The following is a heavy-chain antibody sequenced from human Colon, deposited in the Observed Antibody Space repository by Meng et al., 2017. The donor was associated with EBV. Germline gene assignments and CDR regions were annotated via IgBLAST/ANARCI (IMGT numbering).Heavy chain of an antibody. Sequence: QWCPPLLHHSSPLLPSCAVYGGSFVAYYWTRIRHPPVTGLECIGEINQSGSTNYNPSLKSRVTMSVDTSKNQFSLKLSSVTAADTAVYYCAKLARPPYYNWNDGSRAYFDYWGQGTLVTGSS. D-gene: IGHD1-20*01. J-gene: IGHJ4*02. CDR2: INQSGST. CDR1: GGSFVAYY. V-gene: IGHV4-34*01. CDR3: AKLARPPYYNWNDGSRAYFDY.